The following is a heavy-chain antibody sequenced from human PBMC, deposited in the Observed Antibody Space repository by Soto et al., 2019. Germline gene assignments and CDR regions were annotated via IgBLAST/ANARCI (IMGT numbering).Heavy chain of an antibody. D-gene: IGHD3-10*01. CDR3: ARDRYYYGSGSYSSGGY. CDR1: GFTFSSYA. Sequence: QVQLVESGGGVVQPGRSLRLSCAASGFTFSSYAMHWVRQAPGKGLEWVAVISYDGSNKYYADSVKGRFTISRDNSKNTLYLQMNSLRAEDTDVYYCARDRYYYGSGSYSSGGYWGQGTLVTVSS. J-gene: IGHJ4*02. CDR2: ISYDGSNK. V-gene: IGHV3-30-3*01.